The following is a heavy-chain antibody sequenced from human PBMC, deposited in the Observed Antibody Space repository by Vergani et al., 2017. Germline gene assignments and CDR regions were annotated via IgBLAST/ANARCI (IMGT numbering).Heavy chain of an antibody. CDR3: ARVGGYYDCWSGYYRADYYYYMDV. CDR1: GGSISSGSYY. V-gene: IGHV4-61*02. Sequence: QVQLQESGPGLVKPSQTLSLTCTVSGGSISSGSYYWRWIRQPAGKGLEWIGRIYTSGSTNYNPSLKSRVTMSVDTSKNQFSLKLSSVTAAGTAVYYCARVGGYYDCWSGYYRADYYYYMDVWGKGTTVTVSS. CDR2: IYTSGST. D-gene: IGHD3-3*01. J-gene: IGHJ6*03.